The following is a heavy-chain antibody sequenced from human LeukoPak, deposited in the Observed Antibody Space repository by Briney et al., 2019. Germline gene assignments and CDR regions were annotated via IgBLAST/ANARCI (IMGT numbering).Heavy chain of an antibody. J-gene: IGHJ4*02. CDR2: IYPGDSDT. V-gene: IGHV5-51*01. Sequence: RGESLKISCKGSGYSFTSYWIGWVRQMPGKGLEWMGIIYPGDSDTRYSPSFQGQVTISADKSISTAYLQWSSLKASDTAMYYCARHRTYNYDSSGYYYGPLDYWGQGTLVTVSS. CDR3: ARHRTYNYDSSGYYYGPLDY. CDR1: GYSFTSYW. D-gene: IGHD3-22*01.